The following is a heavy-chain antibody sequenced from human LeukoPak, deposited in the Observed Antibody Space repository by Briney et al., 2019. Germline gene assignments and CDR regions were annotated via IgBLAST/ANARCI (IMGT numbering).Heavy chain of an antibody. CDR3: ARRGFGYDDFWKIDP. D-gene: IGHD3-3*01. J-gene: IGHJ5*02. CDR2: NNHNKNT. V-gene: IGHV4-34*01. Sequence: SETLSLTCAVSGGSFSGFYWSWIRQSPGKGLEWIGENNHNKNTKYNPSLKSRVTISVDTSKNQFSLKMTSVTAADSAVYYCARRGFGYDDFWKIDPWSQGILVIVSS. CDR1: GGSFSGFY.